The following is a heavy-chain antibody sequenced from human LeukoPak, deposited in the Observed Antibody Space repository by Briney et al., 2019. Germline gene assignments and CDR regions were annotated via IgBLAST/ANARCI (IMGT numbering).Heavy chain of an antibody. V-gene: IGHV1-69*13. CDR2: IIPIFGTA. D-gene: IGHD2/OR15-2a*01. Sequence: ASVKVSFKASGYTFTSYGISWVRQAPGQGLQWMGGIIPIFGTANYAQKFQGRVTITADESTSTAYMELSSLRSEDTAVYYCARDRHPSSGVRDFYGAFDIWGQGTMVTVSS. CDR3: ARDRHPSSGVRDFYGAFDI. CDR1: GYTFTSYG. J-gene: IGHJ3*02.